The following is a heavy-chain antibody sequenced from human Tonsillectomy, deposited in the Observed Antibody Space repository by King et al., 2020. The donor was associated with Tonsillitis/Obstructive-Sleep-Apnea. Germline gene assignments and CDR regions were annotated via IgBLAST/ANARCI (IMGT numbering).Heavy chain of an antibody. Sequence: QGQLVQSGAEVKKPGASVKVSCKASGYTFTGYYMHWVRQAPGKGLEWMGRINPNRGGTNYAQKFQCRVTMTRDTSISTAYMELGRRGSDDTAVYYCARDGGYDCWSGLIGRWFDPWGQGTLVTVSS. CDR3: ARDGGYDCWSGLIGRWFDP. CDR1: GYTFTGYY. D-gene: IGHD3-3*01. CDR2: INPNRGGT. V-gene: IGHV1-2*06. J-gene: IGHJ5*02.